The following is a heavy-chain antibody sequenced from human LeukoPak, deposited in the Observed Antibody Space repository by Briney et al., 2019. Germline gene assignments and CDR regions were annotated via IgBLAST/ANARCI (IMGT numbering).Heavy chain of an antibody. CDR2: ISGSGGST. D-gene: IGHD6-19*01. Sequence: GGSLRLSCAASGFTFSSYAMSWVRQAPGKGLEWVSAISGSGGSTYYADSVKGRSTISRDNSKNTLYLQMNSLRAEDTAVYYCAKDGDIAVAGNFDYWGQGTLVTVSS. CDR3: AKDGDIAVAGNFDY. CDR1: GFTFSSYA. V-gene: IGHV3-23*01. J-gene: IGHJ4*02.